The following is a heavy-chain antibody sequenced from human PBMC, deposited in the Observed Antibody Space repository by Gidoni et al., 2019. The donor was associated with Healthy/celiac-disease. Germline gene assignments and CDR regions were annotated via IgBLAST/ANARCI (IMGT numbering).Heavy chain of an antibody. Sequence: HMQLVQSGPEVKKPGTSVKVSCKASGFTFTSSAMLWVRQARGQRLEWIGWIVVGSGNTNYAQKFQERVTITRDMSTSTAYMELSSLRSEDTAVYYCAAGPYSGSYYEPYYYYGMDVWGQGTTVTVSS. J-gene: IGHJ6*02. CDR1: GFTFTSSA. V-gene: IGHV1-58*02. CDR2: IVVGSGNT. D-gene: IGHD1-26*01. CDR3: AAGPYSGSYYEPYYYYGMDV.